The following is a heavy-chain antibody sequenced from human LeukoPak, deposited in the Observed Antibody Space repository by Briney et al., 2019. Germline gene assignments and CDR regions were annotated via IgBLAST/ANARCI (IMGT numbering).Heavy chain of an antibody. CDR2: ISWNSGSI. Sequence: PGGSLRLSCAASGFTFDDYAMNWVRQAPGKGLEWVSGISWNSGSIGYADSVKGRFTISRDNAKNSLYLQMSSLRAEDTALYYCAKDPGYYFDSSAYFDYWGQGTLVTVSS. CDR1: GFTFDDYA. D-gene: IGHD3-22*01. J-gene: IGHJ4*02. V-gene: IGHV3-9*01. CDR3: AKDPGYYFDSSAYFDY.